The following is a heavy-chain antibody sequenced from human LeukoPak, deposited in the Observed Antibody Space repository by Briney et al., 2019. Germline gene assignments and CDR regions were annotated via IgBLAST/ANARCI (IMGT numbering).Heavy chain of an antibody. Sequence: GGSLRLSCAASGFPFSSYGMHWVRQAPGKGLEWVARLVYDERNDYANSVKGRFTISRDNSKNTLYLQMDNLRVDDTAVYYCARDLSAAYGFWGQGILVTVSS. J-gene: IGHJ4*02. V-gene: IGHV3-33*01. CDR3: ARDLSAAYGF. CDR1: GFPFSSYG. D-gene: IGHD2-21*01. CDR2: LVYDERN.